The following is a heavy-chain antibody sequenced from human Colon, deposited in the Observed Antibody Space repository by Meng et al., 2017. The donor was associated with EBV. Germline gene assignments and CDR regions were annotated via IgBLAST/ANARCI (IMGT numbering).Heavy chain of an antibody. V-gene: IGHV4-30-4*03. J-gene: IGHJ4*02. CDR1: GGYISSGDYY. CDR3: TTLYGDSIS. CDR2: IYHSGRT. Sequence: QVQLQESGPGLVKPSQTLSLTCTVSGGYISSGDYYWSWIRQPPGRGLEWIGEIYHSGRTNYNPSVKSRVSMSVDKSQNHFSLRLSSVTAADTAVYYCTTLYGDSISWGQGTLVTVSS. D-gene: IGHD4-17*01.